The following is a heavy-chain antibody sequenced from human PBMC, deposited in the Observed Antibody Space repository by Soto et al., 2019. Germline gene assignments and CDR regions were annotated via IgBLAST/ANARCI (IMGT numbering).Heavy chain of an antibody. V-gene: IGHV1-69*06. CDR1: GGTFSSYA. J-gene: IGHJ4*02. CDR3: ARGGWPGPAAY. Sequence: QVQLVQSGAEVKKPGSSVKVSCKASGGTFSSYAISWVRQARGQGLEWMEGNIPIFGTANYAQKFQGRVTITADKSTSTAYMELSSLRYEDTAVYYCARGGWPGPAAYWGQGTLVTVSS. CDR2: NIPIFGTA. D-gene: IGHD2-2*01.